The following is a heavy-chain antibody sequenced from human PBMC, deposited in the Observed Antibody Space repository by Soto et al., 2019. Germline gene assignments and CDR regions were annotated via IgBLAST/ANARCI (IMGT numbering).Heavy chain of an antibody. Sequence: EVQLVESGGGLVQPGGSLRLSCAASGFTAGLNFMTWVRQAPGKGLEWVSVINAAGTTYYADSVKGRFSISRDDSKNSLYLQINSLRAEDTAVYYCVRENYYYGMDVWGQGTTVTVSS. CDR2: INAAGTT. CDR3: VRENYYYGMDV. V-gene: IGHV3-66*01. CDR1: GFTAGLNF. J-gene: IGHJ6*02.